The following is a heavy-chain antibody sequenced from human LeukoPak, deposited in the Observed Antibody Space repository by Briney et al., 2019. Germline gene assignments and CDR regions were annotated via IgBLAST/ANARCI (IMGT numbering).Heavy chain of an antibody. CDR1: GGSISSYY. Sequence: SETLSLTCTVSGGSISSYYWSWIRQPPGKGLEWIGSIYHSGSTYYNPSLKSRVTISVDTSKNQFSLKLSSVTAADTAVYYCAREYRGWNYVWPFDYWGQGTLVTVSS. D-gene: IGHD1-7*01. V-gene: IGHV4-38-2*02. CDR2: IYHSGST. CDR3: AREYRGWNYVWPFDY. J-gene: IGHJ4*02.